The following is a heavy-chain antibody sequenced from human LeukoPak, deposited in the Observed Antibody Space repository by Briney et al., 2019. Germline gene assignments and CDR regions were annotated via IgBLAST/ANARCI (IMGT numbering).Heavy chain of an antibody. V-gene: IGHV3-72*01. CDR3: AREARVLYYMDV. Sequence: GGSLRLSCAASGFTFSDHYMDWVRQAPGKGLEWVGRTRNKANSYSTEYAASVKGRFIISTDDSKNSLYLQMNSLKIEDTAVYYCAREARVLYYMDVWGKGTTVTVSS. CDR2: TRNKANSYST. CDR1: GFTFSDHY. D-gene: IGHD2-8*01. J-gene: IGHJ6*03.